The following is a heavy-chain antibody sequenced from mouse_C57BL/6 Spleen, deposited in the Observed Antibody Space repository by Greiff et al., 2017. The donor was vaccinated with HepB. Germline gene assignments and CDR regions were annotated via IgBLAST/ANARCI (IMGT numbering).Heavy chain of an antibody. CDR1: GYSFTGYY. D-gene: IGHD2-4*01. J-gene: IGHJ4*01. V-gene: IGHV1-42*01. Sequence: VQLKESGPELVKPGASVKISCKASGYSFTGYYMNWVKQSPEKSLEWIGEINPSTGGTTYNQKFKAKATLTVDKSSSTAYMQLKSLTSEDSAVYYCARTCYDYDDYAMDYWGQGTSVTVSS. CDR2: INPSTGGT. CDR3: ARTCYDYDDYAMDY.